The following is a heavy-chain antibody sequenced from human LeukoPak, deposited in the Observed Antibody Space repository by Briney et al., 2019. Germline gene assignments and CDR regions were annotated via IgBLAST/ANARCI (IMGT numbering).Heavy chain of an antibody. V-gene: IGHV3-7*01. J-gene: IGHJ6*03. D-gene: IGHD6-13*01. CDR1: GFTFSSYW. Sequence: GGSLRLSCAASGFTFSSYWMSWVRQAPGKGLEWVANIKQDGSEKYYVDSVKGRFTISRDNAKNSLYLQMNSLRAEDTAVYYCARDYQHSSSNISTIYYYYMDVWGKGTTVTVSS. CDR3: ARDYQHSSSNISTIYYYYMDV. CDR2: IKQDGSEK.